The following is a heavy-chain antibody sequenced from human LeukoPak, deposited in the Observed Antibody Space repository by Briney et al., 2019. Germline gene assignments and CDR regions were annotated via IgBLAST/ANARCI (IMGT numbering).Heavy chain of an antibody. Sequence: GGSLRLSCAASGFIFSSYAMSWVRQAPGKGLEWVGRIKSKFEGGTTDYAAPVKGRFTISRHDSKNTQYLQMNSLKTEDTAVYYCTTDPSGYDTSPFDIWGQGTLVTVSS. CDR3: TTDPSGYDTSPFDI. V-gene: IGHV3-15*01. D-gene: IGHD3-22*01. J-gene: IGHJ3*02. CDR1: GFIFSSYA. CDR2: IKSKFEGGTT.